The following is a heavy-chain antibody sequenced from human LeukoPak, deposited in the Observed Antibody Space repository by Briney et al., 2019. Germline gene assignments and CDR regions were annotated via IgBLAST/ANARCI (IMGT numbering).Heavy chain of an antibody. J-gene: IGHJ3*02. Sequence: ASVKVSCKASGYTFTSYYMHWVRQAPGRGLEWMGIINPSGGSTSYAQKFQGRVTMTRDMSTSTVYMELSSLRSEDTAVYYCVRENSVDYFRGPFDPFDIWGQGTMVTVSS. D-gene: IGHD3-10*01. V-gene: IGHV1-46*01. CDR3: VRENSVDYFRGPFDPFDI. CDR2: INPSGGST. CDR1: GYTFTSYY.